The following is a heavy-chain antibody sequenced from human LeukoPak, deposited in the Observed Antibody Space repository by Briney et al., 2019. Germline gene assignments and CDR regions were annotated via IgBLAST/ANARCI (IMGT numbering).Heavy chain of an antibody. Sequence: GGSLRLSCAASGFTFSSYSMNWVRQAPGKGLEWVSYISGGSSTIYYADSVKGRFTISRDNAKNSLYLQMNSLRAEDTAVYYCARGQERYYYDSSGWWFDYWGQGTLVTVSS. CDR1: GFTFSSYS. CDR2: ISGGSSTI. D-gene: IGHD3-22*01. CDR3: ARGQERYYYDSSGWWFDY. V-gene: IGHV3-48*04. J-gene: IGHJ4*02.